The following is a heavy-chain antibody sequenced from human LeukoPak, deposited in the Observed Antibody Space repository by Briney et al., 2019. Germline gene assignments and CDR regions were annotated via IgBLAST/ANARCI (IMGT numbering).Heavy chain of an antibody. CDR1: GFTFSSYG. J-gene: IGHJ4*02. V-gene: IGHV3-33*08. D-gene: IGHD5-18*01. Sequence: GGSLRLSCAASGFTFSSYGMHWVRQAPGKGLEWVAVIWYDGSNKYYADSVKGRFTISRDNSKNTLNLQMNSLRAEDTAVYYCARDQNSSPFDYWGQGTLVTVSS. CDR3: ARDQNSSPFDY. CDR2: IWYDGSNK.